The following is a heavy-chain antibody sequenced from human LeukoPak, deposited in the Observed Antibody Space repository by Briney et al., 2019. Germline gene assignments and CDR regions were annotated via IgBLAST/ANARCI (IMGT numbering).Heavy chain of an antibody. CDR2: IIPIFGTA. Sequence: SVKVSCKASGYTFTSYDISWVRQAPGQGLEWMGGIIPIFGTANYAQKFQGRVTITADESTSTAYMELSSLRSEDTAVYYCARADHYYDSSGYLSYWGQGTLVTVSS. V-gene: IGHV1-69*13. CDR1: GYTFTSYD. D-gene: IGHD3-22*01. CDR3: ARADHYYDSSGYLSY. J-gene: IGHJ4*02.